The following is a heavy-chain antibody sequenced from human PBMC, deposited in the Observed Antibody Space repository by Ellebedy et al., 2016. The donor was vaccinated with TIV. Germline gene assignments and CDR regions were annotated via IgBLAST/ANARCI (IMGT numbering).Heavy chain of an antibody. CDR2: ISSSSSYI. CDR3: FAGLWFGDGMDV. Sequence: GESLKISXAASGFTFSSYSMNWVRQAPGKGLEWVSSISSSSSYIYYADSVKGRFTISRDNAKNSLYLQMNSLRAEDTAVYYCFAGLWFGDGMDVWGQGTTVTVSS. V-gene: IGHV3-21*01. CDR1: GFTFSSYS. D-gene: IGHD3-10*01. J-gene: IGHJ6*02.